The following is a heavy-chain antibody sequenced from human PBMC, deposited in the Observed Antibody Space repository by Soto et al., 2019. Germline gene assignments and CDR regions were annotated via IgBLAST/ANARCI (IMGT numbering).Heavy chain of an antibody. J-gene: IGHJ6*02. D-gene: IGHD3-3*01. V-gene: IGHV1-69*12. CDR2: IIPIFGPA. CDR1: GGTLSSYA. Sequence: QVQLVQSGAEVKKPGSSVKVSCKASGGTLSSYAINWVRQAPGQGLECLGRIIPIFGPANYAQKFQGRVTITADESTNTDYRELSRPKSDDKPVYYCAEEPAGNVWNGQYAYSGMGVWGHGTKVTVSS. CDR3: AEEPAGNVWNGQYAYSGMGV.